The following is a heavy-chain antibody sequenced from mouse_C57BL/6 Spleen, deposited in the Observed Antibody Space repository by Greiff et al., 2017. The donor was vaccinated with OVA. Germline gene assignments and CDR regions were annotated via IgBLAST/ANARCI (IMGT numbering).Heavy chain of an antibody. D-gene: IGHD3-2*02. V-gene: IGHV1-50*01. Sequence: QVQLQQPGAELVKPGASVKLSCKASGYTFTSYWMQWVKQRPGQGLEWIGEIDPSDSYANYNQKFKGKATLTVDTSSSTAYMRLSSLTSEDSAVYYCARQLRLRYYAMDYWGQGTSVTVSS. CDR2: IDPSDSYA. J-gene: IGHJ4*01. CDR3: ARQLRLRYYAMDY. CDR1: GYTFTSYW.